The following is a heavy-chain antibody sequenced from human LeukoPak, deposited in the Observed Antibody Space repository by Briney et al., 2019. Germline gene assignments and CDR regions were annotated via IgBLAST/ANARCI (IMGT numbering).Heavy chain of an antibody. D-gene: IGHD3-10*01. V-gene: IGHV4-34*01. CDR3: ARVSSYYGSGSYGSRDY. CDR2: INHSGST. Sequence: SETLSLTCAVYGGSFSGYYWSWIRQPPGKGLEWIGEINHSGSTNYNPSLKSRVTISVDTSKNQFSLKLSSVTAADTAVYYCARVSSYYGSGSYGSRDYWGQGTLVTVSS. J-gene: IGHJ4*02. CDR1: GGSFSGYY.